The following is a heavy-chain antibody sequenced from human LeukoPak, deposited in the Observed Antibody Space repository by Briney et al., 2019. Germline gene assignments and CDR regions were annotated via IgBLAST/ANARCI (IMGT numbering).Heavy chain of an antibody. D-gene: IGHD3-10*01. CDR3: ARPRLWFGYMDV. J-gene: IGHJ6*03. V-gene: IGHV4-4*09. CDR2: IYTSGST. CDR1: GGSISSYY. Sequence: SETLSLTCTVSGGSISSYYWSWIRQPPGKGLEWIGYIYTSGSTNYNPSLKSRVTISVDTSKNQFSLKPSSVTAADTAVYYCARPRLWFGYMDVWGKGTTVTVSS.